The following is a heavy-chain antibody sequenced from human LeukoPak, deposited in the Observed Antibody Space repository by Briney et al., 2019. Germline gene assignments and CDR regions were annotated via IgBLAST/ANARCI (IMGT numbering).Heavy chain of an antibody. CDR2: INPNSGGT. CDR3: ASHSNVDYYDSRGDDDAFDI. D-gene: IGHD3-22*01. Sequence: ASVKVSCKASGYTFTGYYMHWVRQAPGQGLEWMGWINPNSGGTNYAQKFQGRVTMTSDTSISTAYMELSRLRSDDTSVYYCASHSNVDYYDSRGDDDAFDIWGQGTMVTVSS. V-gene: IGHV1-2*02. CDR1: GYTFTGYY. J-gene: IGHJ3*02.